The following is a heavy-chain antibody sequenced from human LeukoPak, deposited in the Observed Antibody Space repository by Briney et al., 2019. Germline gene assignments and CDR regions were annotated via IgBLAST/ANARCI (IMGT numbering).Heavy chain of an antibody. CDR2: IYYSGST. V-gene: IGHV4-30-4*01. J-gene: IGHJ4*02. D-gene: IGHD3-22*01. CDR3: ARRDYYDSSGYSI. CDR1: GGSISSGDYY. Sequence: SQTLSLTRTVSGGSISSGDYYWSWIRQPPGKGLEWIGYIYYSGSTYYNPSLKSRVTISVDTSKNQFSLKLSSVTAADTAVYYCARRDYYDSSGYSIWVQGTLVTVSS.